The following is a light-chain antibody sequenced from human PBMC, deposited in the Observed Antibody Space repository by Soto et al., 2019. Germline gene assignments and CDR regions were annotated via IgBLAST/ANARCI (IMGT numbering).Light chain of an antibody. Sequence: EVVLTQSPGTLSLSPGESATLSCRASQSVISNFLAWYQQKPPQPPRLLIYDTSNRATGIPDRYSGSGSGTDFTLTISSLQPEDFAVYYCQQNGALPQTFGQRTKVEVK. CDR1: QSVISNF. J-gene: IGKJ1*01. V-gene: IGKV3-20*01. CDR2: DTS. CDR3: QQNGALPQT.